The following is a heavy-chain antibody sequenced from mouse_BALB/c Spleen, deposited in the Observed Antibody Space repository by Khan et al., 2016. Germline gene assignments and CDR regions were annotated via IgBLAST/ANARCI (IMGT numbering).Heavy chain of an antibody. CDR1: GYTFTSYW. V-gene: IGHV1-7*01. D-gene: IGHD2-14*01. Sequence: VQLQESGAELAKPGASVKMSCKASGYTFTSYWMHWIKQRPGQGLEWIGYINPSTGYTEYNQKFKDKATLTADKSSSTAYMQLSSLTSEDSAVYYCAREEVRRVYYYAMDDWGQGTSVTVSS. J-gene: IGHJ4*01. CDR2: INPSTGYT. CDR3: AREEVRRVYYYAMDD.